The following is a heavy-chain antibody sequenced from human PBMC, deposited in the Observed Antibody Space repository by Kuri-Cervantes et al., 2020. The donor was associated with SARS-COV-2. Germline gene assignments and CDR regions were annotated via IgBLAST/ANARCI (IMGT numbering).Heavy chain of an antibody. CDR2: IKQDGSEK. V-gene: IGHV3-7*04. CDR1: GFTFNTYW. J-gene: IGHJ6*03. Sequence: GGSLRLSCAASGFTFNTYWMTRVRQAPGKGLESVANIKQDGSEKYYVDSVKGRFTISRDNAKNSLYLQMNSLRAEDTAVYYCARGAANYYYMDVWGKGTTVTVSS. CDR3: ARGAANYYYMDV.